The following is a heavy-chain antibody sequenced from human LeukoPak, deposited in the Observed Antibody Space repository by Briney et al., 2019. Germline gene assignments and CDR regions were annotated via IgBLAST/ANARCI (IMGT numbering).Heavy chain of an antibody. CDR2: IYYSGST. Sequence: SETLSLTCTVSGGSISSYYWSWIRQPPGEGLEGIAYIYYSGSTNYNPSLKSRLTISVDTSKNQFSLKLTSVTTADTAVYYCARASAHRGIAVAGVYWYFDLWGRGTLVTVSS. CDR1: GGSISSYY. J-gene: IGHJ2*01. V-gene: IGHV4-59*01. CDR3: ARASAHRGIAVAGVYWYFDL. D-gene: IGHD6-19*01.